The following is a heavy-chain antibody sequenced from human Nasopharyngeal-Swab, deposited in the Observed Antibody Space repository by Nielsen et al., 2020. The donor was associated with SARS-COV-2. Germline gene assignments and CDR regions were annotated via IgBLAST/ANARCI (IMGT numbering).Heavy chain of an antibody. V-gene: IGHV3-53*01. CDR1: GFTVSSNY. Sequence: GGSLRLSCAASGFTVSSNYMSWVRQAPGKGLEWVSVIYSGGSTYYADSVKGRFTIPRDNSKNTLYLQMNSLRAEDTAVYYCARDFCSGGSCFAFDIWGQGTMVTVSS. CDR3: ARDFCSGGSCFAFDI. CDR2: IYSGGST. J-gene: IGHJ3*02. D-gene: IGHD2-15*01.